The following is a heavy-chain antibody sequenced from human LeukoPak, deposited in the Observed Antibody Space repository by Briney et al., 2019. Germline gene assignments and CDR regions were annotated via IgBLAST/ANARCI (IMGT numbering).Heavy chain of an antibody. CDR1: GYTFTSYY. V-gene: IGHV1-46*01. CDR2: INPSGGST. CDR3: ARDYGSGSFIKGCTDV. D-gene: IGHD3-10*01. J-gene: IGHJ6*02. Sequence: ASVKLSCNASGYTFTSYYIHWVRQAPGQGLEWMGIINPSGGSTTYAQKFQGRVTMTRDTSTSTVYMELSSLRSDDTAVYYCARDYGSGSFIKGCTDVWGQGTTVTVSS.